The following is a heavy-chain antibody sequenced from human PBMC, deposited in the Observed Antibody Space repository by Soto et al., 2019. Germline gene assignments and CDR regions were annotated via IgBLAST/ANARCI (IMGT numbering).Heavy chain of an antibody. CDR2: IKSKTDGGTT. CDR1: GFTFSNDW. J-gene: IGHJ4*02. CDR3: TTAWYYDFWSGYYAYFDY. Sequence: EVQLVESGGGLVKPGGSLRLSCAASGFTFSNDWMNWVRQAPGKGLEWVGRIKSKTDGGTTDYAAPVKGRFTISRDDSKYTLYLQMNSLKTEDTALYYCTTAWYYDFWSGYYAYFDYWGQGTLVTVSS. D-gene: IGHD3-3*01. V-gene: IGHV3-15*07.